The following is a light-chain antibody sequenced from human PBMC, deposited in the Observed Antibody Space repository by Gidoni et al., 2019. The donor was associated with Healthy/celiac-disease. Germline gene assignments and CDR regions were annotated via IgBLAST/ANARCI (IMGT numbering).Light chain of an antibody. CDR2: LGS. CDR3: MQDLQSPLT. CDR1: QSLLHSNGYNY. V-gene: IGKV2-28*01. Sequence: DIVMTPSPLSLPVTPGEPASISCRSSQSLLHSNGYNYLDGYLQKPGQSPQLLIYLGSNRAAGGTDRCSGSGAGTDVTLKISRGEAEDVWVYDCMQDLQSPLTCGQXTKVEIK. J-gene: IGKJ1*01.